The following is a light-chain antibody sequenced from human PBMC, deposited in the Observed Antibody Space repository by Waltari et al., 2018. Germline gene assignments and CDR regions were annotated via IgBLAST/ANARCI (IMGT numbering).Light chain of an antibody. Sequence: SSELTQDPAVSVALGQTVRIKCQGDSLKSSYASWYHQKPGQAPVLVMYGKNNRPSGIPGRFSGSSSGNTASLTITGAQAEDEADYYCNSRDRGGNYVIFGGGTKLTVL. CDR3: NSRDRGGNYVI. CDR1: SLKSSY. J-gene: IGLJ2*01. V-gene: IGLV3-19*01. CDR2: GKN.